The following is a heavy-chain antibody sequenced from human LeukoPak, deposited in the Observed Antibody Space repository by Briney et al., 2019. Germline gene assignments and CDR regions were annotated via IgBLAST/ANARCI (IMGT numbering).Heavy chain of an antibody. D-gene: IGHD5-24*01. Sequence: PGGSLRLSCAASGFTFSSYAMSWVRQAPGKGPEWLSAVSGSGGSTYYADSVKGRFTISRDNSKNTLYLQMNSLRAEDTAVYYCAKDAPDGRYNWFDPRGQGTLVTVSS. CDR1: GFTFSSYA. CDR3: AKDAPDGRYNWFDP. J-gene: IGHJ5*02. CDR2: VSGSGGST. V-gene: IGHV3-23*01.